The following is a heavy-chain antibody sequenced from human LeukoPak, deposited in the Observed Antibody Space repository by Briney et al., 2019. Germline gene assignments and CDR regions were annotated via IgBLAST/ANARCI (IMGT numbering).Heavy chain of an antibody. V-gene: IGHV3-23*01. J-gene: IGHJ6*02. Sequence: GGSLRLSCAASGFTFSSYAMSWVRQAPGKGLEWVSAISGSVGSTYYADSVKGRFTISRDNSKNTLYLQMNSLRAEDTAVYYCAKDHVGWFGELNPWDYYYGMDVWGQGTTVTVSS. CDR1: GFTFSSYA. CDR3: AKDHVGWFGELNPWDYYYGMDV. CDR2: ISGSVGST. D-gene: IGHD3-10*01.